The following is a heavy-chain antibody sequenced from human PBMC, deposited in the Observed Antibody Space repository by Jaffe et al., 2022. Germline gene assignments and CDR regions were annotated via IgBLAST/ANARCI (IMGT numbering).Heavy chain of an antibody. CDR3: ARPTMAAAGSNI. Sequence: EVQLVESGGSLVQPGGSLRLSCAASGISFSGSWMSWVRQAPGKGLEWLANIKPDGSEASYVDSVKGRFTISRDNAKNSLYLQMNSLRAEDTAVYYCARPTMAAAGSNIWGQGTMVTVSS. D-gene: IGHD6-13*01. J-gene: IGHJ3*02. CDR1: GISFSGSW. V-gene: IGHV3-7*05. CDR2: IKPDGSEA.